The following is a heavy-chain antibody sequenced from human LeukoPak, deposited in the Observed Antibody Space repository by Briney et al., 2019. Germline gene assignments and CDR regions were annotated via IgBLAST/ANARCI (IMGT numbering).Heavy chain of an antibody. D-gene: IGHD6-13*01. J-gene: IGHJ4*02. CDR1: GFTFNTYT. Sequence: GGPLRLSCAASGFTFNTYTMNWVRQAPGKGLEWVSYISGSSGIIDYADSVKGRFTISRDNAKNSLYLQMNSLRAEDTAVYYCARDPSSWYGGDYFDYWGQGTLVTVSS. CDR2: ISGSSGII. CDR3: ARDPSSWYGGDYFDY. V-gene: IGHV3-48*01.